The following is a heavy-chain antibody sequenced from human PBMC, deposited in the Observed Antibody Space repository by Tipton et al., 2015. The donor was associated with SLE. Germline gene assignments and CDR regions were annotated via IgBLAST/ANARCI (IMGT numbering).Heavy chain of an antibody. CDR1: GYSFTSHW. J-gene: IGHJ6*02. V-gene: IGHV5-51*01. Sequence: QLVQSGAEVKNPGESLKISCKGSGYSFTSHWVGWVRQMPGKGLEWMGIIYPHDSDTRYSPSFQGQVTISADKSINTAYLQWSSLRASDTAIYYCARQDYRGYYYYGLDVWGQGTTVTVSS. D-gene: IGHD4-11*01. CDR2: IYPHDSDT. CDR3: ARQDYRGYYYYGLDV.